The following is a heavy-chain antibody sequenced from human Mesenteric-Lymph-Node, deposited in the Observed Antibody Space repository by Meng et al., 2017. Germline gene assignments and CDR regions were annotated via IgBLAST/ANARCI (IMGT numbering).Heavy chain of an antibody. J-gene: IGHJ4*02. V-gene: IGHV4-34*01. CDR1: GGSFSGYY. D-gene: IGHD2-2*01. CDR2: IDHSGST. CDR3: ARALVASFDY. Sequence: LTLSCAVYGGSFSGYYWSWIRQPPGKGLEWIGEIDHSGSTNYNPSIKSRVTISANTSKNQFSLTLSSVTAADTAVYYCARALVASFDYWGQGTLVTVSS.